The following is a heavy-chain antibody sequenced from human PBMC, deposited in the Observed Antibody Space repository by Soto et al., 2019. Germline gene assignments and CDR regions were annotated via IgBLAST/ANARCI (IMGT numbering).Heavy chain of an antibody. Sequence: GASVKVSCKASGYTFTSYDINWVRQATGQGLEWMGWMNPNSGNTGYAQKFQGRVTMTRNTSISTAYMELSSLRSEDTAVYYCARSGYYYGSGSWPNWFDPWGQGTLVTVSS. J-gene: IGHJ5*02. V-gene: IGHV1-8*01. D-gene: IGHD3-10*01. CDR3: ARSGYYYGSGSWPNWFDP. CDR2: MNPNSGNT. CDR1: GYTFTSYD.